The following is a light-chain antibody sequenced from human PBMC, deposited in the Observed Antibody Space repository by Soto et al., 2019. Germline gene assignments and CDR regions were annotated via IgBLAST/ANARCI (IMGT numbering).Light chain of an antibody. V-gene: IGLV1-40*01. CDR1: SSNIGAGYD. J-gene: IGLJ1*01. CDR2: ANN. Sequence: QSVLTQPPSVSGAPGQRVTISCTGSSSNIGAGYDVHWYRQLPGRAPKLLIYANNNRPSGVPDRFSGSRSGTSASLAITGLQAEDEADYSCQSYDSSLSGFYVFGTGTKVTVL. CDR3: QSYDSSLSGFYV.